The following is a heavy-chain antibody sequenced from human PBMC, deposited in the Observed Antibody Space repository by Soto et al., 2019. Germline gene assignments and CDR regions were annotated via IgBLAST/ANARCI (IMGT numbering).Heavy chain of an antibody. Sequence: XSVKVSFKASGYTFTSYSISLVRHSPGQGLEWMGWISAYNGNTNYAQKLQGRVTMTTDTSTSTAYMELRSLRSDDTAVYYCARDRGPIVRRNWFDPWAREPWSPSPQ. CDR3: ARDRGPIVRRNWFDP. CDR1: GYTFTSYS. V-gene: IGHV1-18*01. D-gene: IGHD1-26*01. J-gene: IGHJ5*02. CDR2: ISAYNGNT.